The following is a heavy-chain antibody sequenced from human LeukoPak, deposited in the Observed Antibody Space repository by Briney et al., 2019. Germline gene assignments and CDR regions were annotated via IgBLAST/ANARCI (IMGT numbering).Heavy chain of an antibody. D-gene: IGHD5-12*01. CDR3: TTEGIVATIVPDY. V-gene: IGHV3-48*04. Sequence: PGGSLRLSCAASGFIFSSYWMSWVRQAPGKGLEWVSYISSSGSTIYYADSVKGRFTISRDNAKNSLYLQMNSLRAEDTAVYYCTTEGIVATIVPDYWGQGTLVTVSS. CDR1: GFIFSSYW. CDR2: ISSSGSTI. J-gene: IGHJ4*02.